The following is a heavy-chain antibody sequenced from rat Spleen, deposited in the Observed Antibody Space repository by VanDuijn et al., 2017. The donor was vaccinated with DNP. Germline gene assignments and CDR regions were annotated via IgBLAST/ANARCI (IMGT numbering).Heavy chain of an antibody. D-gene: IGHD1-3*01. J-gene: IGHJ4*01. CDR1: DYSITSNY. CDR3: ARSVRATSYYAMDA. CDR2: ISYSGST. Sequence: EVQLQESGPGLVKPSQSLSLTCSVTDYSITSNYWGWIRQFPGNKMEYIGHISYSGSTSYHPSLKSRISITRDTSKNQFFLQLRSVTTEDTATYYCARSVRATSYYAMDAWGQGTSVTVSS. V-gene: IGHV3-1*01.